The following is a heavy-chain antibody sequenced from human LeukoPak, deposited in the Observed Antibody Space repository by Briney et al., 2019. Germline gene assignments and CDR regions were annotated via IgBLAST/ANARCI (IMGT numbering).Heavy chain of an antibody. CDR2: IYSGGST. J-gene: IGHJ4*02. Sequence: GGSLRLSCAASGFTVSSNYMSWVRQAPGKGLEWVSVIYSGGSTYYADSVKGRFTISRDNSKNTLYLQMNSLRAEDTAVYNCARLAMWLVLSRYYFDYWGQGTLVTVSS. V-gene: IGHV3-66*02. CDR1: GFTVSSNY. CDR3: ARLAMWLVLSRYYFDY. D-gene: IGHD6-19*01.